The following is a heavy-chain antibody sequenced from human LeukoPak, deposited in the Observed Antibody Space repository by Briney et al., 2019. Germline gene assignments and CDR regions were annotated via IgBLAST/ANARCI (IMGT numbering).Heavy chain of an antibody. CDR2: ISSSGSTI. Sequence: GGSLRLSCAASGFTFSDYYMGWIRQVPGKGLEWVSYISSSGSTIYYADSVKGRFTISRDNAKNSLYLQMNSLRAEDTAVYYCARGSSVCSSTSCYTLSDYTPGYYFDYWGQGTLVTVSS. J-gene: IGHJ4*02. D-gene: IGHD2-2*02. CDR1: GFTFSDYY. CDR3: ARGSSVCSSTSCYTLSDYTPGYYFDY. V-gene: IGHV3-11*01.